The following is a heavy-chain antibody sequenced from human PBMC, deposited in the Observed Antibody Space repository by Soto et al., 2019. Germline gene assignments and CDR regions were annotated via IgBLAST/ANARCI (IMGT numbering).Heavy chain of an antibody. CDR2: ISYDGSNK. CDR3: AKPNYYGSTPSYYFDY. Sequence: GGSLRLSWAASGLTFSSYGVRWVRQAPGKGLEWVAVISYDGSNKYYADSVKGRFTISRDNYKNTLYLQMNSLRAEDTAVYYCAKPNYYGSTPSYYFDYWGQGTPVTGSS. V-gene: IGHV3-30*18. CDR1: GLTFSSYG. D-gene: IGHD3-10*01. J-gene: IGHJ4*02.